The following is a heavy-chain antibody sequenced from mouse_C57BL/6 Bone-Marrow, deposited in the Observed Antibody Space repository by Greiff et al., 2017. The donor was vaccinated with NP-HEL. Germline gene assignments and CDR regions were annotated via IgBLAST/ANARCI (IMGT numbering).Heavy chain of an antibody. D-gene: IGHD1-1*01. CDR2: FYPGSGSI. Sequence: VQLVESGAELVKPGASVKLSCKASGYTFTEYTIHWVKQRSGQGLEWIGWFYPGSGSIKYNEKFKDKATLTADKSSSTVYMELSRLTSEDSAVYFWARHGDYFGSSYGYFDVWGTGTTVTVSS. J-gene: IGHJ1*03. V-gene: IGHV1-62-2*01. CDR1: GYTFTEYT. CDR3: ARHGDYFGSSYGYFDV.